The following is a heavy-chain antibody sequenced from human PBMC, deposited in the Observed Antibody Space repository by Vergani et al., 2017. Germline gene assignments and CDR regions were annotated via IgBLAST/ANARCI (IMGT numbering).Heavy chain of an antibody. CDR3: AKIEAAGTSSRNYFDY. D-gene: IGHD6-13*01. V-gene: IGHV3-9*01. CDR2: ISWNSGSI. CDR1: GFTFDDYA. Sequence: EVQLVESGGGLVQPGRSLRLSCAASGFTFDDYAMHWVRQAPGKGLEWVSGISWNSGSIGYADSVKGRFTISRDNAKNSLYLQMNSLRAEDTALYYCAKIEAAGTSSRNYFDYWGQGTLVTVSS. J-gene: IGHJ4*02.